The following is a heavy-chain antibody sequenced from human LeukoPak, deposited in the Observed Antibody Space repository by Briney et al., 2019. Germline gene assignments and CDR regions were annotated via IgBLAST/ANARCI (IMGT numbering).Heavy chain of an antibody. D-gene: IGHD1-26*01. CDR1: GVSISNNYFY. CDR2: VHHTGST. CDR3: ATLGLLRGAGFNLATHFDY. V-gene: IGHV4-39*01. J-gene: IGHJ4*02. Sequence: SETLSLTCTVSGVSISNNYFYWAWIRRPPGKGLELIGYVHHTGSTFHNSSLKSRVTISADTSQNQFSLSLTSVTAADTAVYYCATLGLLRGAGFNLATHFDYWGQGTLVAVSS.